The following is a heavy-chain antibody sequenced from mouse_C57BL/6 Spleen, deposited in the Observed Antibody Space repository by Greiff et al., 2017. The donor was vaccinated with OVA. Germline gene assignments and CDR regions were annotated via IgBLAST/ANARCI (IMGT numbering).Heavy chain of an antibody. V-gene: IGHV1-74*01. CDR3: APRLYYGNDGFAY. CDR2: IHPSDSVT. Sequence: QVQLQQPGAELVKPGASVKVSCKASGYTFTSYWMHWVKQRPGQGLEWIGRIHPSDSVTNYNQKFKGKATLTVDKSSSTAYMQLSSLTSEDSAVYYCAPRLYYGNDGFAYWGQGTLVTVSA. D-gene: IGHD2-2*01. J-gene: IGHJ3*01. CDR1: GYTFTSYW.